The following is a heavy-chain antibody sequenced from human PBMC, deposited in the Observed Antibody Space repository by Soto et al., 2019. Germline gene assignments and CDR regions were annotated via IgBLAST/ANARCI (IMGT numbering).Heavy chain of an antibody. V-gene: IGHV4-34*01. D-gene: IGHD2-2*01. CDR2: INHSGST. J-gene: IGHJ4*02. CDR3: ARGSTTQEFKYCSSTSCYYYFDY. CDR1: GGSFSGYY. Sequence: SETLSLTCAVYGGSFSGYYWSWIRQPPGKGLEWIGEINHSGSTNYNPSLKSRVTISVDTSKNQFSLKLSSVTAADTAVYYCARGSTTQEFKYCSSTSCYYYFDYWGQGTLVTVSS.